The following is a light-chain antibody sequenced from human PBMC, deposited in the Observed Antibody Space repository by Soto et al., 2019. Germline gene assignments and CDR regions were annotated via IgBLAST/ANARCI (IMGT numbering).Light chain of an antibody. J-gene: IGKJ3*01. CDR3: QQLNSYPIT. V-gene: IGKV1-9*01. Sequence: IQLTQSPSSLSASVGDRVTITCRAGQGISSYLAWYQQKPGKAPKLLIYAASTLQSGVPSRFSGSGSGTDFTLTISSLQPEDFATYYCQQLNSYPITFGPGTKVDIK. CDR2: AAS. CDR1: QGISSY.